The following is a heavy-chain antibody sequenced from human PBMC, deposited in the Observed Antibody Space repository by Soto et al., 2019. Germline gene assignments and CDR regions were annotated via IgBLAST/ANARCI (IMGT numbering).Heavy chain of an antibody. J-gene: IGHJ6*02. CDR3: ASSGRYCSGGSCYPYYYGMDV. D-gene: IGHD2-15*01. V-gene: IGHV1-69*13. CDR1: GGTFSSYA. CDR2: IIPIFGTA. Sequence: ASVKVSCKASGGTFSSYAISWVRQAPGQGLEWMGGIIPIFGTANYAQKFQGRVTITADESTSTAYMELSSLRSEDTAVYYCASSGRYCSGGSCYPYYYGMDVWGQGTTVTVSS.